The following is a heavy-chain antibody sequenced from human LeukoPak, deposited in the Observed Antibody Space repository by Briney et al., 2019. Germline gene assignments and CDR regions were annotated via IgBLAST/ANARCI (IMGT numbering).Heavy chain of an antibody. D-gene: IGHD5-18*01. J-gene: IGHJ6*02. V-gene: IGHV3-23*01. Sequence: GESLRLSCAASGFTFSSYGMSWVRQAPGKGLEWVSSISGSGTNTYYADSVKDRFTISRDNSRNTLYLQMNSLRAEDTAVYYCAKFDRGYRDGMDVWGQGTTVTVSS. CDR3: AKFDRGYRDGMDV. CDR2: ISGSGTNT. CDR1: GFTFSSYG.